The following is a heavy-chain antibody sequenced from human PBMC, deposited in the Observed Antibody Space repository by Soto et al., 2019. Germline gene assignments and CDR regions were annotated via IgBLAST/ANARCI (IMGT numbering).Heavy chain of an antibody. CDR3: ARDMGIAVAGRAYYYYMDV. CDR1: GFTFSSYS. D-gene: IGHD6-19*01. J-gene: IGHJ6*03. V-gene: IGHV3-21*01. CDR2: ISSSSSYI. Sequence: EVQLVESGGGLVKPGGSLRLSCAASGFTFSSYSMNWVRQAPGKGLEWVSSISSSSSYIYYADSVKGRFTISRDNAKNSLYLQMNRLRAEDTAVYYCARDMGIAVAGRAYYYYMDVWGKGTTVTVSS.